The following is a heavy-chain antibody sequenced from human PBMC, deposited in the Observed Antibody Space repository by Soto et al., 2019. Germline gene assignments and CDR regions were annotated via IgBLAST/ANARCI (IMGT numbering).Heavy chain of an antibody. V-gene: IGHV3-74*01. Sequence: PRLSMRLSWVPSGFTFSSYWMHCVRQAPEKGLVWVSRINSDGSSTSYADSVKGRFTISRDNAKNTLYLQMNSLRAEDTAVYYCERDPLYYYGMDVWGKGTTVTVSS. J-gene: IGHJ6*04. CDR1: GFTFSSYW. CDR2: INSDGSST. CDR3: ERDPLYYYGMDV.